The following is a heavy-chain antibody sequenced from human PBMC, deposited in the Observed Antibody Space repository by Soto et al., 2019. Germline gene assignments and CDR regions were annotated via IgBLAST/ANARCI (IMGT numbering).Heavy chain of an antibody. CDR2: ISYDGSDK. CDR3: VGGQFYFDY. Sequence: QVQLVESGGGVVQPGRSLRLSCAASGFPFTSYGMHWVREGPDKGLEWVAIISYDGSDKYYADSVKGRFTISRVNSKITLYLQMNSLRPEDMALFYCVGGQFYFDYRGQGTLVIVSS. D-gene: IGHD3-10*01. CDR1: GFPFTSYG. V-gene: IGHV3-30*03. J-gene: IGHJ4*02.